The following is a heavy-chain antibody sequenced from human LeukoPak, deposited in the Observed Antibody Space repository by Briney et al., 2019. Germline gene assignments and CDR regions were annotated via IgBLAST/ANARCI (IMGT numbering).Heavy chain of an antibody. V-gene: IGHV3-23*01. CDR3: AKGSTWEPAGY. Sequence: DSVKGRFTISRDNSKNTLYLQMNSLRAEDTAVYYCAKGSTWEPAGYWGQGTLVTVSS. D-gene: IGHD1-26*01. J-gene: IGHJ4*02.